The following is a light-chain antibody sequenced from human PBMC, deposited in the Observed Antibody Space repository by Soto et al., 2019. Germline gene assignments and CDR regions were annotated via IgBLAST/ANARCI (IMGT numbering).Light chain of an antibody. CDR1: SSNIGNNY. V-gene: IGLV1-51*01. CDR2: DNN. CDR3: GTLDTSLSAVV. Sequence: QSVLTQPPSVSAAPGQKVTISCSGSSSNIGNNYVSWYQQLPGTAPKLLIYDNNERPSGIHDRFSGSKSGTSATLGITGLQTGDEADYYCGTLDTSLSAVVFGGGTKLTVL. J-gene: IGLJ2*01.